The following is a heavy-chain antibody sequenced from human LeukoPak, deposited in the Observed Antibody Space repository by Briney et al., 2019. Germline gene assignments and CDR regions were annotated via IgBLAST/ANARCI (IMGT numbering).Heavy chain of an antibody. J-gene: IGHJ4*02. Sequence: PRGSLRLSCTASGFTFSDQWMNWVRQAPGKGLEWVANIKQDGSEKYYVDSVKGRFTISRDNAKNSLYLQMNSLRAEDTAVYYCARGGRTGDYWGQGTLVTVSS. D-gene: IGHD1-14*01. V-gene: IGHV3-7*01. CDR1: GFTFSDQW. CDR3: ARGGRTGDY. CDR2: IKQDGSEK.